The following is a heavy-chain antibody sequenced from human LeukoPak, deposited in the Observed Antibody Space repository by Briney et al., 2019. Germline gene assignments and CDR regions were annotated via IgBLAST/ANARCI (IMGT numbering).Heavy chain of an antibody. CDR3: ARALGIHCSGGSCYSVLRAKYYHYMDV. D-gene: IGHD2-15*01. CDR1: GFTFSTYN. Sequence: GGSLRLSCAASGFTFSTYNMNWVRQAPGKGLEWVSYISSSSSTIYYADSVKGRFTISRDNAKNSLYLQMNSLRAEDTAVYYCARALGIHCSGGSCYSVLRAKYYHYMDVWGKGTTVTVSS. V-gene: IGHV3-48*01. CDR2: ISSSSSTI. J-gene: IGHJ6*03.